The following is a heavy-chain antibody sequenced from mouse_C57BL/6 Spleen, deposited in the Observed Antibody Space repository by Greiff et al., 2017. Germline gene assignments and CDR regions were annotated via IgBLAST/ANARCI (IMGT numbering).Heavy chain of an antibody. CDR1: GFTFTDYG. J-gene: IGHJ4*01. D-gene: IGHD1-1*01. CDR2: ISSGSSTI. V-gene: IGHV5-17*01. Sequence: EVQLVESGGGLVKPGGSLKLSCAASGFTFTDYGMHWVRQAPEKGLEWVAYISSGSSTIYYADTVKGRFTISRDNAKNTLFLQMTSLRSEDTAMYYCARWGISSRRAMDYWGQGTTVTVSS. CDR3: ARWGISSRRAMDY.